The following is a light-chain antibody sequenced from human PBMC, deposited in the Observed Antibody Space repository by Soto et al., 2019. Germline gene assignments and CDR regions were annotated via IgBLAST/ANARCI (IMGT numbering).Light chain of an antibody. V-gene: IGKV3-20*01. J-gene: IGKJ1*01. CDR3: RQYGSSPPWT. CDR1: QSVSSSY. CDR2: GAS. Sequence: EIVLTQSPGTLSLSPGERATLSCRASQSVSSSYLAWYQQKPGQAPRLLIYGASSRATRIPDRFSGSGSGTHFPRTISRLEPEDFAVYYCRQYGSSPPWTFGQWTKVEIK.